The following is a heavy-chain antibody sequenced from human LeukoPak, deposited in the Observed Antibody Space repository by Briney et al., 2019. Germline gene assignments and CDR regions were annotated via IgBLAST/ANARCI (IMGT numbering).Heavy chain of an antibody. CDR1: GFTFSSYA. Sequence: PGGSLRLSCAASGFTFSSYAMSWVRQAPGKGLEWVSSISGSGRSTYYADSVKGRFTISRDNSKNTLYLQMNSLRAEDTAVYYCAKDRRGWYNFIDYWGQGTLVTVSS. CDR3: AKDRRGWYNFIDY. D-gene: IGHD1-1*01. J-gene: IGHJ4*02. V-gene: IGHV3-23*01. CDR2: ISGSGRST.